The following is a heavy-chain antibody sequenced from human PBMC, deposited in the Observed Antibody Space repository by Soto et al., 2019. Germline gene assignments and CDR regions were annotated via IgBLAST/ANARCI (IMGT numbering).Heavy chain of an antibody. CDR3: ARGHIAVAGCWFDP. V-gene: IGHV4-34*01. J-gene: IGHJ5*02. CDR2: INHSGST. D-gene: IGHD6-19*01. CDR1: GGSFSGYY. Sequence: SETLSLTCAVYGGSFSGYYWSWIRQPPGKGLEWIGEINHSGSTNYNPSLKSRVTISVETSKNQFSLKLSSVTAADTAVYYCARGHIAVAGCWFDPWGQGTLVTVSS.